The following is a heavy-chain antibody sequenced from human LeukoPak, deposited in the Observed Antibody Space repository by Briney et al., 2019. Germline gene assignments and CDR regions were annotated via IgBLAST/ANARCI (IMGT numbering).Heavy chain of an antibody. V-gene: IGHV4-38-2*02. J-gene: IGHJ6*03. CDR2: INHSGST. CDR3: ARGRSSSWSGDYYYYYMDV. D-gene: IGHD6-13*01. CDR1: GYSISSGYY. Sequence: SETLSLTCTVSGYSISSGYYWGWIRQPPGKGLEWIGEINHSGSTNYNPSLKSRVTISVDTSKNQFSLQLNSVTPEDTAVYYCARGRSSSWSGDYYYYYMDVWGKGTTVTISS.